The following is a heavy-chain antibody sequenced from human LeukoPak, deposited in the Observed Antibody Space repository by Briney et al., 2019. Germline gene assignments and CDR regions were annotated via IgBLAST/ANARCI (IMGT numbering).Heavy chain of an antibody. V-gene: IGHV1-69*13. CDR2: IIPIFGTA. J-gene: IGHJ4*02. Sequence: GASVKVSCKASGGTFSSYAISWVRQAPGQGLEWMGGIIPIFGTANYAQQFQGGVTITADESTSTAYMELSSLRSEDTAVYYCARVSRYYFDYWGQGTLVTVSS. CDR1: GGTFSSYA. CDR3: ARVSRYYFDY.